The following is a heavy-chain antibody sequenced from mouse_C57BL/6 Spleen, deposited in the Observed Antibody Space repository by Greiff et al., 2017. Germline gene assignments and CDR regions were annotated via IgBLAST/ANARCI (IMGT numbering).Heavy chain of an antibody. CDR3: ARYYYGSNAMDY. V-gene: IGHV14-3*01. CDR2: IDPANGNT. Sequence: EVLLVESVAELVRPGASVKLSCTASGFNIKNTYMHWVKQRPEQGLEWIGRIDPANGNTKYAPKFQGKATLTADTSSNTAYLQLSSLTSVDTSIYYCARYYYGSNAMDYWGQGTTVTVSS. D-gene: IGHD1-1*01. J-gene: IGHJ4*01. CDR1: GFNIKNTY.